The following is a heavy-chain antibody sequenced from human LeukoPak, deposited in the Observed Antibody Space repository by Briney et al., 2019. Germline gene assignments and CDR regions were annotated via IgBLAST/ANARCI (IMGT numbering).Heavy chain of an antibody. D-gene: IGHD2-15*01. CDR1: GFTFSSYW. CDR2: INSNGDSS. Sequence: PGGSLRLSCAASGFTFSSYWMSWVRQAPGKGLEYVSLINSNGDSSFYTNSVKGRFTVSRDNSKNTLYLQLDSLRTEDTAVYHXXXXICSGGYCYFPHRGYYIDVWGKGTTVTVSS. J-gene: IGHJ6*03. CDR3: XXXICSGGYCYFPHRGYYIDV. V-gene: IGHV3-64*01.